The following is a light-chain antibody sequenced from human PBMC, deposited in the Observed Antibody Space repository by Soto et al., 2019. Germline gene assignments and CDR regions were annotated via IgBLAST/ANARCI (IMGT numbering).Light chain of an antibody. CDR1: QSISSFY. V-gene: IGKV3-20*01. CDR3: QQYGGSPRT. CDR2: DAS. J-gene: IGKJ1*01. Sequence: EMVLTQSPGTLSLSPGERATLSCRASQSISSFYLAWYQQTPGQAPRLLIYDASSRAAGIPDRFSGGGSGTDFTLTISRLEPEDFGVYYCQQYGGSPRTFGQGTKVEIK.